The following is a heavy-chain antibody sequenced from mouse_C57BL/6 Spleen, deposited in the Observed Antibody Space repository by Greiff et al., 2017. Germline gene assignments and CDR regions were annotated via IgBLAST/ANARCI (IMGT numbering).Heavy chain of an antibody. J-gene: IGHJ2*01. Sequence: QVQLQQSGAELARPGASVKLSCKASGYTFTSYGISWVKQRTGQGLEWIGEIYPRSGNTYYNEKFKGKATLPADKSSSTAYMELRSLTSEDSAVYFCARGGYDYPYFDYWGQGTTLTVSS. D-gene: IGHD2-4*01. CDR3: ARGGYDYPYFDY. CDR1: GYTFTSYG. CDR2: IYPRSGNT. V-gene: IGHV1-81*01.